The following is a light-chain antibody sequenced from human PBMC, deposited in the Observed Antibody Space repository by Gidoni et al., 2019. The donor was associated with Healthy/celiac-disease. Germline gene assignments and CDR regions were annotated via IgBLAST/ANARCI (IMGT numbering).Light chain of an antibody. V-gene: IGKV4-1*01. CDR3: QQYYRTPLT. CDR1: QSVLYSSNNKNY. CDR2: WAS. Sequence: DIVMTQSPDSLAVSLGERATINCKSSQSVLYSSNNKNYLAWYQQKPGQPPKLLIYWASTRESGVPARFSGSGSGTDFTLTIINLQAEDVAVYYCQQYYRTPLTFGGGTKVEIK. J-gene: IGKJ4*01.